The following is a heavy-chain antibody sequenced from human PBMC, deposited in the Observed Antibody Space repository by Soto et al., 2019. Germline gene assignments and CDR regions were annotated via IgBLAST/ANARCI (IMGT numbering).Heavy chain of an antibody. J-gene: IGHJ3*01. Sequence: GGSLRLSCAASGFTFSNFGVSWVRQAPGKGLEWVSAISSGGTGAHYADSVKGRFTISRDNSKNMVYLQMNSLGAEDTAVYYCWGIPATAHDAFEVWGQGTMVTVS. D-gene: IGHD6-13*01. V-gene: IGHV3-23*01. CDR1: GFTFSNFG. CDR3: WGIPATAHDAFEV. CDR2: ISSGGTGA.